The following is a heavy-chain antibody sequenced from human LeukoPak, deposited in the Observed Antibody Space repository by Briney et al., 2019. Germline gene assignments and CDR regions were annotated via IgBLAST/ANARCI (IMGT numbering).Heavy chain of an antibody. V-gene: IGHV3-48*02. Sequence: GGSLKLSCTASGFTFSSYSMNWVRQAPGKGLEWISYITSGSSSIFYADSVKGRFTISRDNAKNSLYLQMNSLRDEDTAVYYCARGMRGYANFDYWGQGTLVTVSS. J-gene: IGHJ4*02. CDR1: GFTFSSYS. CDR3: ARGMRGYANFDY. CDR2: ITSGSSSI. D-gene: IGHD3-3*01.